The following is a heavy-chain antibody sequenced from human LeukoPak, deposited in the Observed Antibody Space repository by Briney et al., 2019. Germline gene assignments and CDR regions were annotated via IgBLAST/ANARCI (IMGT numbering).Heavy chain of an antibody. CDR1: GFTFSSYE. V-gene: IGHV3-48*03. CDR3: ARDVPHNWFDT. Sequence: GGSLRLSCAASGFTFSSYEMNWVRQAPGKGLEWVSYISSSGSTIYYADSVKGRFTISRDNAKNTLYLQMNSLRAEDTAVYYCARDVPHNWFDTWGQGTLVTVSS. CDR2: ISSSGSTI. J-gene: IGHJ5*02.